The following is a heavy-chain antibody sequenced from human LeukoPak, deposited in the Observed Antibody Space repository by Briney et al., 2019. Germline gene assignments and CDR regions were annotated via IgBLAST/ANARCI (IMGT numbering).Heavy chain of an antibody. Sequence: SETLSLTCAVYGGSFSGYYWSWIRQPPGKGLEWIGEINHSGSTNYNTSLKSRVTISVDTSKNQFSLNLNSVTAADTAFYYCASDRIWFGESTNEYWGQGTLVTVSS. J-gene: IGHJ4*02. V-gene: IGHV4-34*01. D-gene: IGHD3-10*01. CDR1: GGSFSGYY. CDR3: ASDRIWFGESTNEY. CDR2: INHSGST.